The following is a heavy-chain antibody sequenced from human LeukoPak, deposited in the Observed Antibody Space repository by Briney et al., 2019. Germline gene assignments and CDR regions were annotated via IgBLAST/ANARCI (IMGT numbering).Heavy chain of an antibody. J-gene: IGHJ4*02. V-gene: IGHV3-48*03. CDR3: ARLYYDSSGYYIPGDY. CDR1: GFTFSSYE. D-gene: IGHD3-22*01. Sequence: GGSLRLSCAASGFTFSSYEMNWVRQAQGKGLEWVSYISSSGSTIYYADSVKGRFTISRDNAKNSLYLQMNSLRAEDTAVYYCARLYYDSSGYYIPGDYWGQGTLVTVSS. CDR2: ISSSGSTI.